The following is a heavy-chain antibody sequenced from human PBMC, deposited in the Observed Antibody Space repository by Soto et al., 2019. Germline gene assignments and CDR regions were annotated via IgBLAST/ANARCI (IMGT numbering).Heavy chain of an antibody. CDR1: GGTFSSYS. V-gene: IGHV1-69*13. CDR3: ARDGYRLRLGELSFT. D-gene: IGHD3-16*02. J-gene: IGHJ5*02. Sequence: GASVKVSCKASGGTFSSYSISWVRQAPGQGLEWMGGITPLFGSANYAQKLQGRVTITADESTSTAYMQLSSLRSEDTAVYYCARDGYRLRLGELSFTWGQGTLVTVSS. CDR2: ITPLFGSA.